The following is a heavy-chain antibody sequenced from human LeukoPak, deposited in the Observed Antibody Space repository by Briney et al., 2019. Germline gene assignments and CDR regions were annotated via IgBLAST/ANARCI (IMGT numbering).Heavy chain of an antibody. V-gene: IGHV4-30-2*01. CDR3: ARGIAARPRNWFDP. CDR1: GGSISSGGYY. J-gene: IGHJ5*02. D-gene: IGHD6-6*01. Sequence: NPSQTLSLTCTASGGSISSGGYYWSWIRQPPGKGLEWIGYIYHSGSTYYNPSLKSRVTISVDRSKDQFSLKLSSVTAADTAVYYCARGIAARPRNWFDPWGQGTLVTVSS. CDR2: IYHSGST.